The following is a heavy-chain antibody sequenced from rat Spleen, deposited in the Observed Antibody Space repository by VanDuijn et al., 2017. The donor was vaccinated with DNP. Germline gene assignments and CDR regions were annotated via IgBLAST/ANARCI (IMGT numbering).Heavy chain of an antibody. CDR2: LNSVGST. CDR3: ASRYYDGYYHYFNY. D-gene: IGHD1-12*03. J-gene: IGHJ2*01. CDR1: GSSITSIYR. Sequence: EVQLQESGPGLVKPSQSLSLTCSVTGSSITSIYRWNWIRKFPGNKLEWMGYLNSVGSTKYNPSLKSRISITRDTSKNQYFLQVNSVTTEDTATYYCASRYYDGYYHYFNYWGQGVLVTVSS. V-gene: IGHV3-3*01.